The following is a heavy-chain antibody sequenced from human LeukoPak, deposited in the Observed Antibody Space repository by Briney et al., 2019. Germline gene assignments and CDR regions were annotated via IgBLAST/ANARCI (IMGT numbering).Heavy chain of an antibody. D-gene: IGHD3-22*01. Sequence: SVKVSCKPSGGTFSSYAIIWVRQAPGQGLEWMGGIIPIFDSATYAQKFQGRVTISADASTTTAYMELSSLRSEDTAVYYCARGTYDYDSSGYNSHWYFDLWGRGTLVTVTS. J-gene: IGHJ2*01. CDR1: GGTFSSYA. CDR3: ARGTYDYDSSGYNSHWYFDL. V-gene: IGHV1-69*13. CDR2: IIPIFDSA.